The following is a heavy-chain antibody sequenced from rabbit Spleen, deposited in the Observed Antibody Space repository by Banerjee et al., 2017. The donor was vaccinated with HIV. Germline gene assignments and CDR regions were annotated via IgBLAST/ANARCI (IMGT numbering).Heavy chain of an antibody. CDR3: ARARDTYDDVGDYARLDL. D-gene: IGHD2-1*01. Sequence: QEQLVESGGGLVQPEGSLTLTCKASGFSFSDRDVMCWVRQAPGKGLEWIGFIYTGNGKNYYASWAKGRFTISKTSSTTVTLQLTSLTAADTATYFCARARDTYDDVGDYARLDLWGPGTLVTVS. CDR2: IYTGNGKN. J-gene: IGHJ3*01. V-gene: IGHV1S45*01. CDR1: GFSFSDRDV.